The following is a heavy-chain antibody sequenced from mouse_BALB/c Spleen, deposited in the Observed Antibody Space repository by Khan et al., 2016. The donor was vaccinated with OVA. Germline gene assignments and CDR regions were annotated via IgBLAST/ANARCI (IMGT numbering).Heavy chain of an antibody. Sequence: EVQLLQTGGDLVKPGGSLKLSCAASGFTFSSYSMSWVRQTPDKRLEWVASISSGGDYTYYPHSVKGRFTITRDNAKNTLYLQLSDLTSEDTAKYYCADHLPGSFAYWGQGTLVTVSA. CDR3: ADHLPGSFAY. CDR2: ISSGGDYT. D-gene: IGHD4-1*01. V-gene: IGHV5-6*01. J-gene: IGHJ3*01. CDR1: GFTFSSYS.